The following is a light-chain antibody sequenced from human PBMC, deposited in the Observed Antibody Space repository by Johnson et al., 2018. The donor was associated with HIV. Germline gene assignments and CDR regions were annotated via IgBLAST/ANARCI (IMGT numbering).Light chain of an antibody. Sequence: QSVLTQPPSVSAAPGQKVTISCSGSSSNIGNSYVSWYQQLPGRAPKLLIYDNNKRPSGIPDRFSGSKSGTSATLGITGLQTGDEADYYCGTWDSSLRVGFVGTGTKVTVL. CDR2: DNN. CDR1: SSNIGNSY. V-gene: IGLV1-51*01. J-gene: IGLJ1*01. CDR3: GTWDSSLRVGF.